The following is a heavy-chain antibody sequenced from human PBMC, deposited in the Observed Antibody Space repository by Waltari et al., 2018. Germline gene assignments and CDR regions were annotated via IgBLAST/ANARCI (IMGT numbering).Heavy chain of an antibody. V-gene: IGHV3-7*03. Sequence: EVQLVESGGGLVQPGGSLRLSCAASGFTLSSYWMSWVRQAPGKGLEWVANRKQDGSEKYDVDSVNGRFTISSDNAKNSLYLQMNSLRAEDTAVYYCAREVPKRITIFGVYKDWGQVTLVTFSS. CDR3: AREVPKRITIFGVYKD. J-gene: IGHJ4*02. CDR2: RKQDGSEK. D-gene: IGHD3-3*01. CDR1: GFTLSSYW.